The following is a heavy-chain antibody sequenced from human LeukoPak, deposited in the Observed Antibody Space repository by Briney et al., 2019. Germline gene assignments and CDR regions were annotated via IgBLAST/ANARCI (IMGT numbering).Heavy chain of an antibody. Sequence: SETLSLTCAVSGGSFSGYYWSWIRQPPGQGLEWIGEINHSRSNNYNPSRKSRITIAVYTSKDQFSLKRSCVTDADVAVYECARSRYGDYGYWGQGTLVTVSS. V-gene: IGHV4-34*01. D-gene: IGHD4-17*01. CDR3: ARSRYGDYGY. CDR1: GGSFSGYY. CDR2: INHSRSN. J-gene: IGHJ4*02.